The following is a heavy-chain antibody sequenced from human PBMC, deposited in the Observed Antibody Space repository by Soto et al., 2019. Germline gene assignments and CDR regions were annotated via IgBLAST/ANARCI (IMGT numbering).Heavy chain of an antibody. CDR3: ARSYSGTFYGYDI. Sequence: PSETLSLTCTVSGGSASSFHWSWIRQSPGKGLEWIGYVSYTGNTKYNPALKRRVTISVDTSKKQFSLKLSSVSAADTGLYYCARSYSGTFYGYDIWGQGILVTVPS. CDR1: GGSASSFH. J-gene: IGHJ4*02. V-gene: IGHV4-59*02. D-gene: IGHD1-26*01. CDR2: VSYTGNT.